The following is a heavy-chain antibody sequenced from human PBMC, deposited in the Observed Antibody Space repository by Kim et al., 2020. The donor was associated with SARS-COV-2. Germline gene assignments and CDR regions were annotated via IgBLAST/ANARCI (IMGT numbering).Heavy chain of an antibody. CDR3: TTSHPVLRYFDWLFKDAFDI. CDR1: GFTFSNAW. V-gene: IGHV3-15*01. CDR2: IKSKTDGGTT. J-gene: IGHJ3*02. D-gene: IGHD3-9*01. Sequence: GGSLRLSCAASGFTFSNAWMSWVRQAPGKGLEWVGRIKSKTDGGTTDYAAPVKGRFTISRDDSKNTLYLQMNSLKTEDTAVYYCTTSHPVLRYFDWLFKDAFDIWGQGTMVTVSS.